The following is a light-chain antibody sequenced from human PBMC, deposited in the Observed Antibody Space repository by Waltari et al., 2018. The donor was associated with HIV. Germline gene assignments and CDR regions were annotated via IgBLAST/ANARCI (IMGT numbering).Light chain of an antibody. Sequence: QSALTQPASVSGSLGHSITISCTGSSSDIGSYDYVSWYQQLPGKPPRLIIYEVRNPPSGGSNHLSGAKSCNTAYLTISLLQAEDEANYFCSSYTSSSTPYWVFGGGTKLTVL. CDR2: EVR. J-gene: IGLJ3*02. CDR1: SSDIGSYDY. CDR3: SSYTSSSTPYWV. V-gene: IGLV2-14*01.